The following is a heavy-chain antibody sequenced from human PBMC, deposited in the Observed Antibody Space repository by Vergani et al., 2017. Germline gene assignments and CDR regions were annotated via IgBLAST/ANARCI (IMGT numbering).Heavy chain of an antibody. Sequence: VQLVESGGGLVQPGGSLRLSCAASGFTFSDYYMSWIRQAPGKGLEWVSYISSSSSYTNYADSVKGRFTISRDNAKNSLYLQMNSLRAEDTAVYYCARSLVSSSWFFGIDYWGQGTLVTVSS. D-gene: IGHD6-13*01. CDR3: ARSLVSSSWFFGIDY. CDR2: ISSSSSYT. V-gene: IGHV3-11*06. J-gene: IGHJ4*02. CDR1: GFTFSDYY.